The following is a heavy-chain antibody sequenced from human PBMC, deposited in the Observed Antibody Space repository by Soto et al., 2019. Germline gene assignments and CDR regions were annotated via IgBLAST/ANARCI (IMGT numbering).Heavy chain of an antibody. V-gene: IGHV4-31*03. CDR3: ARDSGDSSGYYPPGYYYYGMEV. CDR2: IYYSGST. J-gene: IGHJ6*02. CDR1: GGSISSGGYY. D-gene: IGHD3-22*01. Sequence: SETLSLTCTVPGGSISSGGYYWSWIRQHPGKGLEWIGYIYYSGSTYYNPSLKSRVTISVDTSKNQFSLKLSSVTAADTAVYYCARDSGDSSGYYPPGYYYYGMEVWGQGTTVTVSS.